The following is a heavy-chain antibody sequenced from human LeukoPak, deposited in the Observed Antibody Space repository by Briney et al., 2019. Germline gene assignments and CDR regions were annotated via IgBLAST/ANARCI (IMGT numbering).Heavy chain of an antibody. D-gene: IGHD6-19*01. Sequence: GGSLRLSCAASGFAFSDYYMSWIRQAPGRGLGWVSYISSSGSTIYYAASVKGRFTISRDNAKNSLYLQMNSLRAEDTALYYCARGAVARNFDYWGQGTLVTVSS. CDR1: GFAFSDYY. CDR2: ISSSGSTI. CDR3: ARGAVARNFDY. J-gene: IGHJ4*02. V-gene: IGHV3-11*01.